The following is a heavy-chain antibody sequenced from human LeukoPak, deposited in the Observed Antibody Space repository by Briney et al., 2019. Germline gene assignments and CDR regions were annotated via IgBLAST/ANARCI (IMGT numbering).Heavy chain of an antibody. CDR2: IYSSGST. D-gene: IGHD2-2*02. CDR3: ARGHLYCSSISCYNLGWMDV. CDR1: GASISGSGYY. V-gene: IGHV4-39*07. Sequence: KPSETLSLTCAVSGASISGSGYYWGWIRQPPGKGLEWIGNIYSSGSTYYNASLQSRVTISIDTSKNQFSLKLSSVTAADTAVYYCARGHLYCSSISCYNLGWMDVWGKGTTVTVSS. J-gene: IGHJ6*04.